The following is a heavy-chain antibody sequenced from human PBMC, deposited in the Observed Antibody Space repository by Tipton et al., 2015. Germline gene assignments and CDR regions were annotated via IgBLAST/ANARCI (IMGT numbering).Heavy chain of an antibody. CDR1: GDSINSYY. V-gene: IGHV4-59*01. D-gene: IGHD4-23*01. J-gene: IGHJ4*02. CDR2: IQYSGST. Sequence: GLVKPSETLSLTCTVSGDSINSYYWSWVRQPPGKELEWIGYIQYSGSTNYNPSLKSRVTISVDTSKTQFSLKMRSVTATDTAVYYCARARGRHGGLFDSWGQGTLVTVSS. CDR3: ARARGRHGGLFDS.